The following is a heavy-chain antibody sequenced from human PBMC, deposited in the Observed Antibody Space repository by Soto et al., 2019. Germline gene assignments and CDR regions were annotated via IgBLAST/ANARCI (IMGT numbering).Heavy chain of an antibody. CDR2: ISWNSGSI. D-gene: IGHD2-15*01. CDR1: GFTFDDYA. CDR3: AKGLGYCSSGSCHLAAFDI. Sequence: EVQLVESGGGLVQPGRSLRLSCAASGFTFDDYAMHWVRQAPGKGLEWVSGISWNSGSIGYADSVKGRFTISRDNAKNSLYLQMNSLRAEDTALYYCAKGLGYCSSGSCHLAAFDIWGQGTMVTVSS. J-gene: IGHJ3*02. V-gene: IGHV3-9*01.